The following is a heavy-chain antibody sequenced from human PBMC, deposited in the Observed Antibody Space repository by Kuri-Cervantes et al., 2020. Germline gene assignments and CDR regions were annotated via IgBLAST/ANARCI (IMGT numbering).Heavy chain of an antibody. J-gene: IGHJ3*02. D-gene: IGHD3-22*01. Sequence: SETLSLTCTVSGGSISSGGYYWSWIRQHPGKGLEWIGYIYYSGSTYYNPSLKSLVTISVDTSKNQFSLKLSSVTAADTAVYYCAREGYSDAFDIWGQGTKVTVSS. CDR3: AREGYSDAFDI. CDR2: IYYSGST. V-gene: IGHV4-31*01. CDR1: GGSISSGGYY.